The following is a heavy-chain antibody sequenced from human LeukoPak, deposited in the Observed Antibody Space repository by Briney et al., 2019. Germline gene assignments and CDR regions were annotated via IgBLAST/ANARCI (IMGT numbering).Heavy chain of an antibody. CDR3: ARPLGAAAGLFDY. Sequence: ASVKVSCKASGYTFTGYYMHWVRQAPGQGLEWMGWINPNSGGTNYAQKFQGRVTMTRDTSISTAYMELSRLRSDDTAVYYCARPLGAAAGLFDYWGQGTLVTVSS. J-gene: IGHJ4*02. D-gene: IGHD6-13*01. V-gene: IGHV1-2*02. CDR2: INPNSGGT. CDR1: GYTFTGYY.